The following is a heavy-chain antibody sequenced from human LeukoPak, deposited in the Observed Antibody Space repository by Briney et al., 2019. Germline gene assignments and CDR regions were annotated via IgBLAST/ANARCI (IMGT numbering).Heavy chain of an antibody. CDR2: IYYSGST. D-gene: IGHD3-22*01. Sequence: SETLSLTCTVSGGSIGSGGYYWSWIRQHPGKGLEWIGYIYYSGSTYYNPSLKSRVTISVDTSKNQFSLKLSSVTAADTAVYYCARWSSGYYYFDYWGQGTLVTVSS. J-gene: IGHJ4*02. CDR3: ARWSSGYYYFDY. V-gene: IGHV4-31*03. CDR1: GGSIGSGGYY.